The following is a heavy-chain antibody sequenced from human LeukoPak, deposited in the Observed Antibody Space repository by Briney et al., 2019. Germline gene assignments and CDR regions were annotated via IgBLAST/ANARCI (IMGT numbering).Heavy chain of an antibody. CDR3: AKARNVLRYFDWLVDY. J-gene: IGHJ4*02. CDR1: GFTFSSYA. CDR2: ISGSGGST. D-gene: IGHD3-9*01. V-gene: IGHV3-23*01. Sequence: GGSLRLSCAASGFTFSSYAMSWVRRAPGKGLEWVSAISGSGGSTYYADSVKGRFTISRDNSKNTLYLQMNSLRAEDTAVYYCAKARNVLRYFDWLVDYWGQGTLVTVSS.